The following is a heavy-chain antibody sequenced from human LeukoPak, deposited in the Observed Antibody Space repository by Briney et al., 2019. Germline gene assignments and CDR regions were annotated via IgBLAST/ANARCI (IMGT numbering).Heavy chain of an antibody. CDR1: GYTFTGYY. D-gene: IGHD1-1*01. CDR3: ARGSYNWNDGGYYFDY. J-gene: IGHJ4*02. V-gene: IGHV1-2*02. Sequence: GASVKVSCKASGYTFTGYYMHWVRQAPGQGLEWMGWINPNSGGTNYAQKFQGRVTMTRDTSISTAYMELSRLRSDDTAMYYCARGSYNWNDGGYYFDYWGQGTLVTVSS. CDR2: INPNSGGT.